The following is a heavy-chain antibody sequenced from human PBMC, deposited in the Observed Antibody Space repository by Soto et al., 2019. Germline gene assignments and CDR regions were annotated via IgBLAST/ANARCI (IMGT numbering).Heavy chain of an antibody. CDR2: ISYDGSNK. D-gene: IGHD2-2*01. CDR1: GFTFSSYG. CDR3: AKLPAADNVSYYYGMDV. J-gene: IGHJ6*02. V-gene: IGHV3-30*18. Sequence: GGSLRLSCAASGFTFSSYGMHWVRQAPGKGLEWVAVISYDGSNKYYADSVKGRFTISRDNSKNTLYLQMNSLRAEDTAVYYCAKLPAADNVSYYYGMDVWGQGTTVTVSS.